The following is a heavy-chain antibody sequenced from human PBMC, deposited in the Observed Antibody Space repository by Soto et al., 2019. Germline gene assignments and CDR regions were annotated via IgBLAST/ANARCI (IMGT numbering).Heavy chain of an antibody. V-gene: IGHV4-59*01. CDR3: ARDLLTFDP. J-gene: IGHJ5*02. D-gene: IGHD2-21*01. CDR1: GGSMSTYC. CDR2: IYYSGST. Sequence: SETLSLTCTVAGGSMSTYCWSWIRQPPGKGLEWLGYIYYSGSTKYNPSLKSRVTISVDTSKNQFSLKLSSVTAADTAVYDCARDLLTFDPWGQGTLVTVSS.